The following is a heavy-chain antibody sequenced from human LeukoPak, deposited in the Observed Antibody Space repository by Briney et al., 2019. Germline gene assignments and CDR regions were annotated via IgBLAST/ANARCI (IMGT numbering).Heavy chain of an antibody. CDR1: GFTFSSNA. D-gene: IGHD1-1*01. CDR3: AKEGTGIHFDY. Sequence: PGGSLRLSCAASGFTFSSNAIHWVRQAPGKGLEWVAEISYDGGNTYYADSVKGRFTISRGNSKNTLYLQMNSLRAEDTAVYYCAKEGTGIHFDYWGQGTLVTVSS. CDR2: ISYDGGNT. V-gene: IGHV3-30-3*01. J-gene: IGHJ4*02.